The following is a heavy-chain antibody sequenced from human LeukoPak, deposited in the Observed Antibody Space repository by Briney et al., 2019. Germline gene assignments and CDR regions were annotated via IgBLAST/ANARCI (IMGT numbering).Heavy chain of an antibody. V-gene: IGHV3-23*01. CDR3: AKSLRSSALYYFDC. D-gene: IGHD5-12*01. CDR1: FDFIRYS. CDR2: ISGSGGST. J-gene: IGHJ4*02. Sequence: GDLLLLSCTVWFDFIRYSMGWGRQGPGEGVVGGFGISGSGGSTYYADSVKGRFTISRDNSKTTLYLQMNSLRVEDTAVYYCAKSLRSSALYYFDCWGQGTLVTVSS.